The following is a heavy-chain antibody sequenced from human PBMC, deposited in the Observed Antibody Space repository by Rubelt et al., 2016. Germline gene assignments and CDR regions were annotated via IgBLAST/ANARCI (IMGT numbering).Heavy chain of an antibody. J-gene: IGHJ4*02. CDR1: GGSISSSSYY. Sequence: QLQLQESGPGLVKPSETLSLTCTVSGGSISSSSYYWSWIRQPPGKGLEWIGYIYYSGSTNYNPSLQGRVTISVDTSKNQFSLKLSSVTAAETAVYYCARVVAGTDFDYWGQGTLVTVSS. V-gene: IGHV4-61*01. CDR2: IYYSGST. CDR3: ARVVAGTDFDY. D-gene: IGHD6-19*01.